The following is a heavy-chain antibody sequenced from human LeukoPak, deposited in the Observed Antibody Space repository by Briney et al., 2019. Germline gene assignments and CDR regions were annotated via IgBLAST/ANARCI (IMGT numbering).Heavy chain of an antibody. Sequence: ASVKVSCKASGYTFSGYYLHWVRQAPGQGLEWMGWINPNSGGTNYAQKFQGRVTMTRDTSISTAYMELSRLRSDDTAVYYCASGSSGWYYFDYWGQGTLVTVSS. CDR1: GYTFSGYY. V-gene: IGHV1-2*02. CDR3: ASGSSGWYYFDY. D-gene: IGHD6-19*01. J-gene: IGHJ4*02. CDR2: INPNSGGT.